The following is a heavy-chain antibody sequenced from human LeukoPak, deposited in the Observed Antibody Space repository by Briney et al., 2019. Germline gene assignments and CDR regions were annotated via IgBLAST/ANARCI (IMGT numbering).Heavy chain of an antibody. CDR1: GYTFTGYY. J-gene: IGHJ6*03. CDR2: IKPDSGGT. V-gene: IGHV1-2*02. Sequence: GASVQVSCKASGYTFTGYYLHWLRQAPGQGLDWMGCIKPDSGGTNYAQKVQGRVTMTRNTSISTAYMELSSLRSEDTAVYYCARGVDYGSGSYLYLTYYYYYYMDVWGKGTTVTISS. D-gene: IGHD3-10*01. CDR3: ARGVDYGSGSYLYLTYYYYYYMDV.